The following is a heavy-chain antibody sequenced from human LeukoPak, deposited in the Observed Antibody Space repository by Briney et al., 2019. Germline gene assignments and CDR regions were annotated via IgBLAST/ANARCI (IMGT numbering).Heavy chain of an antibody. Sequence: GGSLRLSCAASGFTFSNYWMSWVRQAPGKGLEWVASIREDGGDKYYVDSVKGRFTISRDNAKNSLYLQMNSLSPEDTAVYYCARDTYRSDDYWGQGTLVTVSS. J-gene: IGHJ4*02. CDR1: GFTFSNYW. D-gene: IGHD2-2*01. V-gene: IGHV3-7*01. CDR2: IREDGGDK. CDR3: ARDTYRSDDY.